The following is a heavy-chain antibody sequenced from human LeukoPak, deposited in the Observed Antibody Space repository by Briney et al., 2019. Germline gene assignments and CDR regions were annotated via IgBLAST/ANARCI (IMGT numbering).Heavy chain of an antibody. V-gene: IGHV3-23*01. J-gene: IGHJ4*02. D-gene: IGHD6-19*01. Sequence: HAGGSLRLSCAASGFTFNIYAMSWVRQAPGKGLECVSGIGGSGGYTHYADSVKGRFTISRDNSKNTLYLQMNSLRAEDTAVYYCAKASRQGAVASPLDYWGQGTLVTVSS. CDR2: IGGSGGYT. CDR1: GFTFNIYA. CDR3: AKASRQGAVASPLDY.